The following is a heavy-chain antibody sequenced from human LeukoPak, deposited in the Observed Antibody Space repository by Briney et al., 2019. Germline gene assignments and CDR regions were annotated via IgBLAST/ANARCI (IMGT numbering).Heavy chain of an antibody. CDR1: GGSFSGYY. V-gene: IGHV4-34*01. J-gene: IGHJ4*02. D-gene: IGHD1-26*01. Sequence: SETLSLTCAVYGGSFSGYYWSWIRQPPGKGLEWIGEINHRGSTNYNPSLKSRVTISVDTSKNQFSLKLSSVTAADTAVYYCARRGVGANSFFSQLALALDYWGQGTLVTVSS. CDR3: ARRGVGANSFFSQLALALDY. CDR2: INHRGST.